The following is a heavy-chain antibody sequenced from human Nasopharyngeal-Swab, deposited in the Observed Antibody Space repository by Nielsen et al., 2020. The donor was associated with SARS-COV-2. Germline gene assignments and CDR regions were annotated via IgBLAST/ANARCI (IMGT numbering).Heavy chain of an antibody. CDR3: ATLIAAAGTGYYYYYGMDV. CDR2: FDPEDGET. J-gene: IGHJ6*02. D-gene: IGHD6-13*01. V-gene: IGHV1-24*01. CDR1: GYTLTELS. Sequence: ASVKVSCKVSGYTLTELSMHWVRQAPGKGLEWMGGFDPEDGETIYAQKFQGRVTMTEDTSTDTAYMELSSLRSEDTAVYYCATLIAAAGTGYYYYYGMDVWGQGTTVTVSS.